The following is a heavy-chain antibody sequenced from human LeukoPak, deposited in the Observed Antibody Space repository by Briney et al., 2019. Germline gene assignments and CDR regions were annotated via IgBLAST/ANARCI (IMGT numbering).Heavy chain of an antibody. CDR1: GDSISSSNW. Sequence: TLSLTCAVSGDSISSSNWWSWVRQPPGKGLEWIGEIYHSGSTNYNPSLKSRVTISVDKSKNQFSLKLSSVTAADTAVYYCARVNSGYDFHYYYYGLDVWGQGTTVTVSS. D-gene: IGHD5-12*01. CDR3: ARVNSGYDFHYYYYGLDV. V-gene: IGHV4-4*02. CDR2: IYHSGST. J-gene: IGHJ6*02.